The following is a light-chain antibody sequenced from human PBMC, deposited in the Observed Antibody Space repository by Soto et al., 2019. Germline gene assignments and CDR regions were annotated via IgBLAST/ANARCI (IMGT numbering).Light chain of an antibody. Sequence: QSVLTQPASVSGSPGQSITISCTGTSSDVGGYNYVSWYQQHPGKAPKLMIYDVSNRPSGVSNRFSGSKSGNTASLTISGLQAEEEADYYCSSYTSSSTLDWVFGGGTKLTVL. V-gene: IGLV2-14*01. CDR1: SSDVGGYNY. J-gene: IGLJ3*02. CDR2: DVS. CDR3: SSYTSSSTLDWV.